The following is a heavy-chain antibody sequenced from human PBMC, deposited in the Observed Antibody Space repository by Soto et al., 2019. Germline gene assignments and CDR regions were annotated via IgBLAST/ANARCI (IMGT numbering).Heavy chain of an antibody. CDR1: GFTFSSYG. V-gene: IGHV3-33*01. D-gene: IGHD3-22*01. CDR3: ARDREYYYDSSGYYSYYGMDV. J-gene: IGHJ6*02. CDR2: IWYDGSNK. Sequence: GGSLRLSCAASGFTFSSYGMHWVRQAPGKGLEWVAVIWYDGSNKYYADSVKGRFTISRDNSKNTLYLQMNSLRAEDTAVYYCARDREYYYDSSGYYSYYGMDVSGQGTTVTVSS.